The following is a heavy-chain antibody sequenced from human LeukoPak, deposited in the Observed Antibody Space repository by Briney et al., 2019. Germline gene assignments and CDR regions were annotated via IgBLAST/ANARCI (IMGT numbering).Heavy chain of an antibody. CDR1: GSTFSSYS. J-gene: IGHJ4*02. CDR2: ISSSSSYI. D-gene: IGHD4-23*01. V-gene: IGHV3-21*01. CDR3: ARASTTVVTPHFDY. Sequence: GGSLRLSCAASGSTFSSYSMNWVRQAPGKGLEWVSSISSSSSYIYYADSVKGRFTISRDNAKNSLYLQMNSLRAEDTAVYYCARASTTVVTPHFDYWGQGTLVTVSS.